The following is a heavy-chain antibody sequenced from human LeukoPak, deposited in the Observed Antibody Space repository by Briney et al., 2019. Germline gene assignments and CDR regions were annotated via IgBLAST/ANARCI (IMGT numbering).Heavy chain of an antibody. J-gene: IGHJ6*03. CDR3: ARVRTSRNYYYYYVDV. CDR1: GGSISSYY. CDR2: IYYSGST. V-gene: IGHV4-59*01. Sequence: SETLSLTCTVSGGSISSYYWSWIRQPPGKGLGWIGYIYYSGSTNYNPSLKSRVTISVDTSKNQFSLKLSSVTAADTAVYYCARVRTSRNYYYYYVDVWGKGTTVTVSS.